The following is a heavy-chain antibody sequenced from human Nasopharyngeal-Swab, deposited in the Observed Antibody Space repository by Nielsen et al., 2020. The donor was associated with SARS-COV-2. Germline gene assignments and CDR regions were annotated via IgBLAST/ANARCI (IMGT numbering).Heavy chain of an antibody. CDR2: MYNSGSP. J-gene: IGHJ4*02. CDR1: GGSVSSGSYY. CDR3: ARTVGGGYSYGWGVYYFDY. V-gene: IGHV4-39*01. D-gene: IGHD5-18*01. Sequence: SETLSLTCTVSGGSVSSGSYYWGWIRQPPGKGLEWIGSMYNSGSPYYTPSLKSRVTISVGTSKNQFSLKLSSVTAADTAVYYCARTVGGGYSYGWGVYYFDYWGQGTLVTVSS.